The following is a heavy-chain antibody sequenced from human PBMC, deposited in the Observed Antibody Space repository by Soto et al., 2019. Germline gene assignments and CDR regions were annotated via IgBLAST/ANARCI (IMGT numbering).Heavy chain of an antibody. CDR3: ARLAYYYDSSGYLDY. Sequence: GGSLRLSCAASGFTFSSYGMHWVRQAPGKGLEWVAVIWYDGSNKYYEDSVKGRFTISRDNSKNTLYLQMNSLRAEDTAVYYCARLAYYYDSSGYLDYWGQGTLVTVSS. V-gene: IGHV3-33*01. CDR2: IWYDGSNK. D-gene: IGHD3-22*01. J-gene: IGHJ4*02. CDR1: GFTFSSYG.